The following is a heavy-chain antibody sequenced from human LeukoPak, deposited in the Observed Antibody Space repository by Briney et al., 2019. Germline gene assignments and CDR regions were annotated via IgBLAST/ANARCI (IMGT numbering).Heavy chain of an antibody. V-gene: IGHV3-23*01. Sequence: GGSLRLSCAASGFTFSSYAMSWVRQAPGKGLEWVSAVSGSGGSTYYADSVKGRFTISRDNSKNTLYLQMNSLRAEDTAVYYCAKGNFGVVRGPDAFDIWGQGTMVTVS. D-gene: IGHD3-3*01. CDR1: GFTFSSYA. J-gene: IGHJ3*02. CDR3: AKGNFGVVRGPDAFDI. CDR2: VSGSGGST.